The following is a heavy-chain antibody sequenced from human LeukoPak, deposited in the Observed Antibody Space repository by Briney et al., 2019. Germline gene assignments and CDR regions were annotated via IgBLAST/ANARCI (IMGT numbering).Heavy chain of an antibody. D-gene: IGHD6-6*01. Sequence: AASVKVSCKASGYTFTGYYMHWVRQAPGQGLEWMGWINPNSGGTNYAQKFQGRVTMTRDTSISTAYMELSRLRSDDTAVYYCARESSSVSIWFDPWGQGTLVTVSS. CDR1: GYTFTGYY. V-gene: IGHV1-2*02. CDR3: ARESSSVSIWFDP. J-gene: IGHJ5*02. CDR2: INPNSGGT.